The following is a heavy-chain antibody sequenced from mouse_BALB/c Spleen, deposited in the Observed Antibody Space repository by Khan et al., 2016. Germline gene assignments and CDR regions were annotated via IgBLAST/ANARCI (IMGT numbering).Heavy chain of an antibody. J-gene: IGHJ1*01. CDR3: ARKNYYVSSLYWYFDV. Sequence: VQLKQSGPELVKPGASVKMSCKASGYTFTSYIMHWVKQKPGQGLEWIGYINPYNDGSKYNEKFKGKATLTSDKSSSTAYMELSSLTSEDSAVYYCARKNYYVSSLYWYFDVWGAGTTVTVSS. V-gene: IGHV1S136*01. CDR2: INPYNDGS. CDR1: GYTFTSYI. D-gene: IGHD1-1*01.